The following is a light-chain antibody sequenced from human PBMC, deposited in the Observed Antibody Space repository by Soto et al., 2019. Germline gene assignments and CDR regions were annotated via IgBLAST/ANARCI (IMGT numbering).Light chain of an antibody. J-gene: IGKJ1*01. Sequence: EMVLTQSPGTLSLSPGERATLSCRASQSVSSSYLAWYQQKPGQAPRLLIYGASSRATGIPDRFSGSGSGTDFTVTIIRLEPEDFAVYYCQQYGSSPVTFGQGTKVEIK. V-gene: IGKV3-20*01. CDR2: GAS. CDR3: QQYGSSPVT. CDR1: QSVSSSY.